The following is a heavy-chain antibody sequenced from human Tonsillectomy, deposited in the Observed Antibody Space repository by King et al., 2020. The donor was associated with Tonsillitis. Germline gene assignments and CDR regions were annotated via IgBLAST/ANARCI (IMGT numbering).Heavy chain of an antibody. J-gene: IGHJ5*02. CDR3: ARLSGGFGEFDWFDP. CDR1: GYSFAYYW. CDR2: IFPGDSDT. V-gene: IGHV5-51*01. D-gene: IGHD3-10*01. Sequence: VQLVESGAEVKKPGESLKISCKGSGYSFAYYWIGWVRQMPGNGLEWMGIIFPGDSDTRYSPSFQGQFTISADKSIRTAYLQWSSLKASDTAMYYCARLSGGFGEFDWFDPWGQGTLVTVSS.